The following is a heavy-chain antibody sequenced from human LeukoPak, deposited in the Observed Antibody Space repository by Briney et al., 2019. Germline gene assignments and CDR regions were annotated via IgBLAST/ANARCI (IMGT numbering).Heavy chain of an antibody. J-gene: IGHJ6*03. V-gene: IGHV1-18*01. Sequence: ASVKVSCKASGYTFTSYGISWVRQAPGQGLEWMGWISAYNGNTNYAQKFQGRVTMTRDTSISTAYMELSRLRSDDTAVYYCARDPRYSSSWYYYYYYMDVWGKGTTVTVSS. CDR2: ISAYNGNT. D-gene: IGHD6-13*01. CDR3: ARDPRYSSSWYYYYYYMDV. CDR1: GYTFTSYG.